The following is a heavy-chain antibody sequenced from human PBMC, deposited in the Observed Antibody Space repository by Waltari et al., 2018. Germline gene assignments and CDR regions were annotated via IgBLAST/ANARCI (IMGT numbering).Heavy chain of an antibody. CDR2: IIPIFGTA. J-gene: IGHJ3*02. D-gene: IGHD3-10*01. CDR1: GGTFSSYA. CDR3: ARLRGFGELSRDDAFDI. Sequence: QVQLVQSGAEVKKPGSSVKVSCKASGGTFSSYAISWVRQAPGQGLEWMGGIIPIFGTANYAQKFQGRVTITADESTSTAYMELSSLRSEDTAVYYCARLRGFGELSRDDAFDIWGQGTMVTVSS. V-gene: IGHV1-69*12.